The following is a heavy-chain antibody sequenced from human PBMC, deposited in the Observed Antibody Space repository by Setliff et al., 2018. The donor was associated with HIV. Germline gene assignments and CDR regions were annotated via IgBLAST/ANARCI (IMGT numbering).Heavy chain of an antibody. V-gene: IGHV4-38-2*01. Sequence: KPSETLSLTCAVSAYSISSGYYWGWIRQPPGKGLEWIGSIYHSGSTYYNPSLMSRVTISVDTSKKQFSLRLTSVTAADTAVYYCARGVRDNSGWSSYYFDYWGQGTLVTVSS. CDR2: IYHSGST. CDR1: AYSISSGYY. CDR3: ARGVRDNSGWSSYYFDY. D-gene: IGHD6-19*01. J-gene: IGHJ4*02.